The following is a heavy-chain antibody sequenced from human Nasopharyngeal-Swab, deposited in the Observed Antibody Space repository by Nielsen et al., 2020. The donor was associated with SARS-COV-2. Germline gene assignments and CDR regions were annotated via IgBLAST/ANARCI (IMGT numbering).Heavy chain of an antibody. CDR2: ISYDGSNK. Sequence: GESLKISCAASGFTFSSYAMHWVRQAPGKGLEWAAVISYDGSNKYYADSVKGRFTISRDNSKNTLYLQMDSLRAEDTAVYYCARGRYCSTTSCYAAYYYHYVDVWDKGTMVTVSS. V-gene: IGHV3-30-3*01. D-gene: IGHD2-2*01. J-gene: IGHJ6*03. CDR1: GFTFSSYA. CDR3: ARGRYCSTTSCYAAYYYHYVDV.